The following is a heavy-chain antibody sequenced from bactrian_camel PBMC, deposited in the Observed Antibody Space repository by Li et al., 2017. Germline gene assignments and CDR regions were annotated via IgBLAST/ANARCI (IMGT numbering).Heavy chain of an antibody. J-gene: IGHJ6*01. CDR3: VKDSWEASGGRWFLVSTDFGY. D-gene: IGHD6*01. V-gene: IGHV3S40*01. Sequence: VQLVESGGGSVQAGGSLRLSCAASGFTFSRYAMGWVRQTPGKGLEWVAEIAADGKSTYYPDSMKGRFTISRDNAKNTVYLQLNSLKTEDTAMYYCVKDSWEASGGRWFLVSTDFGYWGQGTQVTVS. CDR1: GFTFSRYA. CDR2: IAADGKST.